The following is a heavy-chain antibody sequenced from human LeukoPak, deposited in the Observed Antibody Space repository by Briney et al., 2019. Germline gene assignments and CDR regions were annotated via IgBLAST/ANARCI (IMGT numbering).Heavy chain of an antibody. CDR3: ARQQTTIIVVVPAANAFDI. CDR2: IYYSGST. V-gene: IGHV4-39*01. D-gene: IGHD2-2*01. Sequence: PSETLSLTCTVSGGSISSSSYYWGWIRQPPGKGLEWIGSIYYSGSTYYNPSLKSRVTISVDTSKNQFSLKLSSVTAADTAVYYCARQQTTIIVVVPAANAFDIWGQGTMVTVSS. J-gene: IGHJ3*02. CDR1: GGSISSSSYY.